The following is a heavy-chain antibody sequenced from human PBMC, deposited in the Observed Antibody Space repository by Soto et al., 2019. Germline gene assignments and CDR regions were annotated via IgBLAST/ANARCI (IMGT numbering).Heavy chain of an antibody. CDR1: GGSVRGGSYY. V-gene: IGHV4-61*01. CDR3: ARDSSGRHDY. D-gene: IGHD3-22*01. J-gene: IGHJ4*02. Sequence: PSETLSLTCSVSGGSVRGGSYYWTWIRQPPGKGLEWIGYIYQSGTTNYNASLKSRVTISIDMSKNQFFLKLNSVTAEDTAVYYCARDSSGRHDYWGQGTLVTVSS. CDR2: IYQSGTT.